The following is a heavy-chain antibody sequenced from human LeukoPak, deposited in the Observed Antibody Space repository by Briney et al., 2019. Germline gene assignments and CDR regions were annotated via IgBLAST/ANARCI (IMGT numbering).Heavy chain of an antibody. J-gene: IGHJ4*02. Sequence: ASVKVSCKASGYTFTSYYMHWVRPAPGQGLAWMGIINPSGGSTSYAQKFQGRVTMTRDTSTSTVYMELSSLRSEDTAVYYCARDGCSGGSCYLYWGQGTLVTVSS. CDR3: ARDGCSGGSCYLY. CDR2: INPSGGST. V-gene: IGHV1-46*01. CDR1: GYTFTSYY. D-gene: IGHD2-15*01.